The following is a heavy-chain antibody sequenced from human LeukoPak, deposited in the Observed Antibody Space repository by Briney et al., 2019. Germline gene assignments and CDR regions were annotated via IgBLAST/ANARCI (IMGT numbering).Heavy chain of an antibody. J-gene: IGHJ5*02. CDR2: ISAYNGNT. D-gene: IGHD4-17*01. CDR3: AMCGTVTTLGFDP. Sequence: ASVKVSCKASGGTFSSYAISWVRQAPGQGLEWMGWISAYNGNTNYAQKLQGRVTMTTDTSTSTAYMELRSLRSDDTAVYYCAMCGTVTTLGFDPWGQGTLVTVSS. CDR1: GGTFSSYA. V-gene: IGHV1-18*01.